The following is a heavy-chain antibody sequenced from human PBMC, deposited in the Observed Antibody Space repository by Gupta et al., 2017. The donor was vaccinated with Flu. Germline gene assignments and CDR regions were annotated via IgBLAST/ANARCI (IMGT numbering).Heavy chain of an antibody. CDR2: ISSNGGST. Sequence: EVQLVESGGGLVQPGGSLRLSCSASGFTFSSYAMHWVRQAPGKGLEYVSAISSNGGSTYYADSVKGRFTISRDNSKNTLYLQMSSLRAEDTAVYYCVKGRTVTSRGPFDYWGQGTLVTVSS. D-gene: IGHD4-11*01. CDR3: VKGRTVTSRGPFDY. J-gene: IGHJ4*02. V-gene: IGHV3-64D*06. CDR1: GFTFSSYA.